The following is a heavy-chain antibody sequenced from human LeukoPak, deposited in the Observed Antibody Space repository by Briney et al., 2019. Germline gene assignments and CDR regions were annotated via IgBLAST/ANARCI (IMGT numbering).Heavy chain of an antibody. CDR1: GFTFSSYA. J-gene: IGHJ4*02. Sequence: GRSLRLSCAASGFTFSSYAMHWVRQAPGKGLEWVAVISYDGSNKYYADSVKGRFTISRDNSKNTLYLQMNSLRAEDTAVYYCARDIGIAVAAPSYCGQGTLVTVSS. V-gene: IGHV3-30*04. D-gene: IGHD6-19*01. CDR3: ARDIGIAVAAPSY. CDR2: ISYDGSNK.